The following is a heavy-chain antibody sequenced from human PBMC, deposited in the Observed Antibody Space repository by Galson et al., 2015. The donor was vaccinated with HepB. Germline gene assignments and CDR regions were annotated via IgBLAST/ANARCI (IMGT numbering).Heavy chain of an antibody. CDR2: ISWNSGNI. Sequence: SLRLSCAASGFTFDDYAMHWVRQIPGKGLEWVSGISWNSGNIAYADSVKGRFTISRDNAKNSLYLQMNSLRAEDTALYYCAKSPYYDFWSDFSYYFDYWGQGTLVTVSS. J-gene: IGHJ4*02. CDR1: GFTFDDYA. V-gene: IGHV3-9*01. D-gene: IGHD3-3*01. CDR3: AKSPYYDFWSDFSYYFDY.